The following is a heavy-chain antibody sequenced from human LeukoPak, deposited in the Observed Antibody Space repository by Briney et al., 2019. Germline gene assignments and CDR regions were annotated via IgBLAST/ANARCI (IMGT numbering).Heavy chain of an antibody. CDR3: ARASGVVTANFDY. CDR1: GFTFTSSA. D-gene: IGHD2-21*02. CDR2: IVVGSGNT. V-gene: IGHV1-58*01. Sequence: SVKVSCKASGFTFTSSAVQWVRQARGQRLEWIGWIVVGSGNTNYAQKFQGRVTITRDMSTSTAYMELSSLRSEDTAVYYCARASGVVTANFDYWGQGTLVTVSS. J-gene: IGHJ4*02.